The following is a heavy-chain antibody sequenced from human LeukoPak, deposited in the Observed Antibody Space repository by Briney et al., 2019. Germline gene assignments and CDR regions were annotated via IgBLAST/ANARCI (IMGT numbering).Heavy chain of an antibody. D-gene: IGHD3-22*01. V-gene: IGHV3-7*01. Sequence: GGSLRLSCAASGFTFSSYWMSWVRQAPGKGLEWVANIKQDGSEKYYVDPVKGRFTISRDNAKNSLYLQMNSLRAEDTAVYYCARDQGYSYGPYYYDSSGYYPDYWGQGTLVTVSS. CDR3: ARDQGYSYGPYYYDSSGYYPDY. CDR2: IKQDGSEK. CDR1: GFTFSSYW. J-gene: IGHJ4*02.